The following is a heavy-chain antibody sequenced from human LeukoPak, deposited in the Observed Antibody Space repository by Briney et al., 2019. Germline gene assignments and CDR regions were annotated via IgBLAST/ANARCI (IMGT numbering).Heavy chain of an antibody. CDR1: GDSISSRDSY. CDR2: MWFGGTT. V-gene: IGHV4-39*07. J-gene: IGHJ4*02. Sequence: PSETLSLTCTVSGDSISSRDSYWGWIRQPPGKGLEWIGSMWFGGTTSYNPSLKSRVTISVDTSKNQFSLKLSSVTAADTAVYYCARAFSSGHYYVLSYYFDYWGQGTLVTVSS. D-gene: IGHD3-22*01. CDR3: ARAFSSGHYYVLSYYFDY.